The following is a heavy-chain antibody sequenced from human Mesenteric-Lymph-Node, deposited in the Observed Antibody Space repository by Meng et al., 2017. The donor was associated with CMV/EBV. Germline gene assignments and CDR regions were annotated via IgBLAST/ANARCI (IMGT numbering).Heavy chain of an antibody. CDR3: SSSYYDFWSGENYYYGMDV. CDR2: ISAYNGNT. J-gene: IGHJ6*02. Sequence: ASVKVSCKASGYTFTSYGINWVRQAPGQGLEWMGWISAYNGNTNYAQKFQGRVTMTTDTSTSTAYMELRSLRSDDTAVYYCSSSYYDFWSGENYYYGMDVWGQGTTVTVSS. V-gene: IGHV1-18*01. D-gene: IGHD3-3*01. CDR1: GYTFTSYG.